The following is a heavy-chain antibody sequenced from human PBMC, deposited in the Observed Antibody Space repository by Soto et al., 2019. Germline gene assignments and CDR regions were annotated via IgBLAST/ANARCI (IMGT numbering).Heavy chain of an antibody. J-gene: IGHJ6*03. D-gene: IGHD3-3*01. Sequence: GGSLRLSCAASGFTFSSYWMSWVRQAPGKGLEWVANIKQDGSEKYYVDSVKGRFTISRDNAKNSLYLQMNSLRAEDTAVYYCARDTSVNYDFWSGYYPYYYYYMDVWGKGTTVTVSS. CDR2: IKQDGSEK. V-gene: IGHV3-7*01. CDR1: GFTFSSYW. CDR3: ARDTSVNYDFWSGYYPYYYYYMDV.